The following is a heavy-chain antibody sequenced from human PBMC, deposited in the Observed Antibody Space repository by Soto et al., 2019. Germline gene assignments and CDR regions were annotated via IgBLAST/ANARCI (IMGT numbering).Heavy chain of an antibody. Sequence: QVQLQESGPGLVKPSQTLSLTCTVSAGSISSGTYYWNWIRQHPGKGLEWIGYMYYGGTTYYNPSLQSRLTISGDTSKNQFSLKLSSVTVADTAVYYCARGNDFRTGWFDPWGQGIMVTVSS. J-gene: IGHJ5*02. D-gene: IGHD4-4*01. CDR2: MYYGGTT. V-gene: IGHV4-31*03. CDR1: AGSISSGTYY. CDR3: ARGNDFRTGWFDP.